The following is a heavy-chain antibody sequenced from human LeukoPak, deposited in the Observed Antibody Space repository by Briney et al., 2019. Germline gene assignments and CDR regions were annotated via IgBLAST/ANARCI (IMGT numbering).Heavy chain of an antibody. Sequence: GGSLRLSCAPSGFTFSTYWMTWVRQAPGKGLEWVANINEDGSEKFYVDSVKGRFTIYRDNAKKSVYLQMNSLIAEDTALYYCARDQGAAGDYWGQGTLVTVSS. D-gene: IGHD6-13*01. CDR3: ARDQGAAGDY. J-gene: IGHJ4*02. CDR1: GFTFSTYW. CDR2: INEDGSEK. V-gene: IGHV3-7*01.